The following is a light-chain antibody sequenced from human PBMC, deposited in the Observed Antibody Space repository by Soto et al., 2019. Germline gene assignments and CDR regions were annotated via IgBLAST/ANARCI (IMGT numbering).Light chain of an antibody. CDR1: QSVSSY. J-gene: IGKJ4*01. CDR2: DTS. CDR3: QPYNNWPLT. Sequence: DIMMKHSPATLAASTWERATLSCRASQSVSSYLAWYQQKPGQTPRLLIYDTSTRATGVPTRFSGSRSGAEFTLTINSLQSEDFAVYYCQPYNNWPLTFGGGTKVDNK. V-gene: IGKV3-15*01.